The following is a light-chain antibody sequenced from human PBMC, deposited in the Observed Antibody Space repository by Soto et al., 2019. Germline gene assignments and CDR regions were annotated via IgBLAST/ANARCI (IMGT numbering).Light chain of an antibody. CDR3: QQYGSSST. CDR1: QRVSSSY. Sequence: EIVLTQSPGTLSLSPGERATLSCRASQRVSSSYLAWYQQKPGQAPRLLIYGASSRATGIPDRFSGSGSGTDITLTIRRLEPEDFAVYYCQQYGSSSTFGQGTMLEIK. V-gene: IGKV3-20*01. CDR2: GAS. J-gene: IGKJ2*01.